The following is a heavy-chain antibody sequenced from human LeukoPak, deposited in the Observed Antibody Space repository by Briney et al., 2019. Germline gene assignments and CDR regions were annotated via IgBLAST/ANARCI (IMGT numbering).Heavy chain of an antibody. J-gene: IGHJ6*02. CDR2: FDPEDGET. V-gene: IGHV1-24*01. Sequence: ASVKVSCKVSGYTLTELSMHWVRRAPGKGLEWMGGFDPEDGETIYAQKFQGRVTMTEDTSTDTAYMELSSLRSEDTAVYYCATGTRRTAMVIYYYYYGMHVWGQGTTVTVSS. CDR1: GYTLTELS. D-gene: IGHD5-18*01. CDR3: ATGTRRTAMVIYYYYYGMHV.